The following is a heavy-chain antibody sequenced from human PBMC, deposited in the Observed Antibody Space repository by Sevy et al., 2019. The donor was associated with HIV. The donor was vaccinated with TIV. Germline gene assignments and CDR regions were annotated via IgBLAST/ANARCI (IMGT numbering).Heavy chain of an antibody. J-gene: IGHJ4*02. CDR1: GGSVSSGSYY. D-gene: IGHD6-13*01. V-gene: IGHV4-61*01. Sequence: SETLSLTCTVSGGSVSSGSYYWSWIRQPPGKGLEWIGYIYYSGSTNYNPSLKRRVTISVDTSKNQFSLKLSSVTAADTAVYYCARDSIAAAGGIDYWGQGTLVTVSS. CDR2: IYYSGST. CDR3: ARDSIAAAGGIDY.